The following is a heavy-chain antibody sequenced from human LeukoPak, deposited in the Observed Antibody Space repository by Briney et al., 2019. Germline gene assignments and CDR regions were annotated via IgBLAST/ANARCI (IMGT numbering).Heavy chain of an antibody. V-gene: IGHV4-59*01. J-gene: IGHJ2*01. CDR2: IHHSGST. CDR3: ARVYYSNSYDYWYFDL. Sequence: SETLSLTCTVSGGSISSYYWSWIRQPPGKGLEWIGSIHHSGSTNYNPSLKSRVTISVDTSKNQFSLKLSSVTAADTAVYYCARVYYSNSYDYWYFDLWGRGTLVTVSS. D-gene: IGHD6-13*01. CDR1: GGSISSYY.